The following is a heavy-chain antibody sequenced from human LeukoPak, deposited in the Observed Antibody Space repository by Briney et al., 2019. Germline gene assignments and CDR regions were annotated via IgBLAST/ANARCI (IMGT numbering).Heavy chain of an antibody. CDR2: IYHSGST. Sequence: SETLSLTCTVSGGSISSGGYYWSWIRQPPGNGLEWIGYIYHSGSTYYNPSLKSRVTISVDRSKNQFSLKLSSVTAADTAVYYCARESYDSSGYYGDWGQGTLVTVSS. V-gene: IGHV4-30-2*01. CDR1: GGSISSGGYY. D-gene: IGHD3-22*01. J-gene: IGHJ4*02. CDR3: ARESYDSSGYYGD.